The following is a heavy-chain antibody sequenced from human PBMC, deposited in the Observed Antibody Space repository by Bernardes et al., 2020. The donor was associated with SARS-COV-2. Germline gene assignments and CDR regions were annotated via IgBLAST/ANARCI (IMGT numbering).Heavy chain of an antibody. CDR2: IYYSGST. Sequence: SETLSLTCTVSGGSISSYYWSWIRQPPGKGLEWIGYIYYSGSTNYNPSLKSRVTISVDTTKNQFSLKLSSVTAADTAVYYCARAPGLRSTITYPIFDYWGQGTLVTVSS. D-gene: IGHD3-3*01. CDR3: ARAPGLRSTITYPIFDY. CDR1: GGSISSYY. J-gene: IGHJ4*02. V-gene: IGHV4-59*12.